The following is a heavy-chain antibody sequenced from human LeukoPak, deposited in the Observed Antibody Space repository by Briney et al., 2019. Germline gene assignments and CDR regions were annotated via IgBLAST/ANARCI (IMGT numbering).Heavy chain of an antibody. V-gene: IGHV1-8*02. D-gene: IGHD3-10*01. CDR2: MNPNSGNT. CDR1: GGTFSSYA. CDR3: ATRVSRVRGVNQH. Sequence: ASVKVSCKASGGTFSSYAISWVRQATGQGLEWMGWMNPNSGNTGYAQKFQGRVTMTRNTSISTAYMELSSLRSEDTAVYYCATRVSRVRGVNQHWGQGTLVTVSS. J-gene: IGHJ1*01.